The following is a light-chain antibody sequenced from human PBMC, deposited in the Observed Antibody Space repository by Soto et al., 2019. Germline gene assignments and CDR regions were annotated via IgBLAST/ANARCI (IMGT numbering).Light chain of an antibody. J-gene: IGKJ5*01. CDR1: QNLHSF. CDR3: QQRTRWPMT. CDR2: DGS. V-gene: IGKV3-11*01. Sequence: EIVLTQSPATLSVSPGVRVTLSCRASQNLHSFLNWYQQRPGQAPRPLIYDGSKRAAGVPDRISGDGSGTDYTLTISSLEPEDFAVYYCQQRTRWPMTFGQGTRLEI.